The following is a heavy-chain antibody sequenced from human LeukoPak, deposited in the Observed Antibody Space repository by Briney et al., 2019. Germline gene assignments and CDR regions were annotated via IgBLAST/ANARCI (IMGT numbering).Heavy chain of an antibody. CDR1: GGSISSSSYY. CDR3: ASIVVVPAAIPAFDY. D-gene: IGHD2-2*02. J-gene: IGHJ4*02. CDR2: IYYSGST. V-gene: IGHV4-39*07. Sequence: SETLSLTCTVSGGSISSSSYYWGWIRQPPGKGLEWIGSIYYSGSTYHNPSLKSRVTISVDTSKNQFSLKLSSVTAADTAVYYCASIVVVPAAIPAFDYWGQGTLVTVSS.